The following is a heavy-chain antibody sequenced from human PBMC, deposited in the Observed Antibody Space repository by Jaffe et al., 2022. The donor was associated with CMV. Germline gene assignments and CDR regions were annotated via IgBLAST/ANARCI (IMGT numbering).Heavy chain of an antibody. CDR1: GGSISSSSYY. Sequence: QLQLQESGPGLVKPSETLSLTCTVSGGSISSSSYYWGWIRQPPGKGLEWIGSIYYSGSTYYNPSLKSRVTISVDTSKNQFSLKLSSVTAADTAVYYCARQGALSVVVITKTPRVFDYWGQGTLVTVSS. J-gene: IGHJ4*02. D-gene: IGHD3-22*01. CDR3: ARQGALSVVVITKTPRVFDY. V-gene: IGHV4-39*01. CDR2: IYYSGST.